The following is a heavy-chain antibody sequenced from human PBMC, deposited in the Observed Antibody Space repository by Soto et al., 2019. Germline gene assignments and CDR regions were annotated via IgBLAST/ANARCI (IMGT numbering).Heavy chain of an antibody. CDR1: EDSVSSNTAS. D-gene: IGHD5-12*01. Sequence: SQSLSVTCAISEDSVSSNTASWNWIRQSPSRGLEWLGRTYFRSKWYNDYAVSVKSRIIINPDTSNNQFSLQLNSVTPEDTAVYFCANVDNLGPKPGYVFAPCGQGMMVTVSS. V-gene: IGHV6-1*01. J-gene: IGHJ5*02. CDR3: ANVDNLGPKPGYVFAP. CDR2: TYFRSKWYN.